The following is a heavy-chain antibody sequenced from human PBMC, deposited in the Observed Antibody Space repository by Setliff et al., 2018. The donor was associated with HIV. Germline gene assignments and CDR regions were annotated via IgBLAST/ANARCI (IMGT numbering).Heavy chain of an antibody. D-gene: IGHD6-13*01. V-gene: IGHV4-61*01. CDR1: GDSVSSRSYY. J-gene: IGHJ4*02. CDR2: IFYSGST. CDR3: ARDGYSSSWYVISGSFDY. Sequence: SETLSLTCTVSGDSVSSRSYYWSWIRQPPGKGLEWIGYIFYSGSTNYNPSLKSRVTISLDTSKNQFSLKLSSVTAADTAVYYCARDGYSSSWYVISGSFDYWGQGILVTVSS.